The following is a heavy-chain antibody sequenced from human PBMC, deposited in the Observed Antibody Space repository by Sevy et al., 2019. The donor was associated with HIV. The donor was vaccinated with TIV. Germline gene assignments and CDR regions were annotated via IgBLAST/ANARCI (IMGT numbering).Heavy chain of an antibody. CDR1: GGTFSSYA. J-gene: IGHJ5*02. CDR2: IIPIFGTA. CDR3: ARDRGMATLRGAGWFDP. Sequence: ASVKVSCKVSGGTFSSYAISWVRQAPGQGLEWMGRIIPIFGTANYAQKFQGRVTITADESTSTVYMELSSLRSEDTAVYLCARDRGMATLRGAGWFDPWGQGTLVTVSS. V-gene: IGHV1-69*13.